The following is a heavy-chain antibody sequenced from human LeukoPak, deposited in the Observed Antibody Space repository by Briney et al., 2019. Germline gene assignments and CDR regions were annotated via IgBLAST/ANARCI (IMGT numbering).Heavy chain of an antibody. J-gene: IGHJ3*02. V-gene: IGHV1-69*05. CDR1: GYTFTGYY. CDR2: IIPIFGTA. D-gene: IGHD2-21*02. Sequence: SVKVSCKASGYTFTGYYMHWVRQAPGQGLEWMGRIIPIFGTANYAQKFQGRVTITTDESTSTAYMELSSLRSEDTAVYYCASMVTAIPGDAFDIWGQGTMVTVSS. CDR3: ASMVTAIPGDAFDI.